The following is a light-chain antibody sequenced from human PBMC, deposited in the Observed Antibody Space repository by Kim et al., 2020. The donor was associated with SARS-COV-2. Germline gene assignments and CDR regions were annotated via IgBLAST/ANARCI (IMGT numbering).Light chain of an antibody. V-gene: IGKV1-17*01. CDR3: LQHNTYPIT. CDR2: VES. J-gene: IGKJ5*01. Sequence: SVEDKLTLACRASQDIRTALGLYQQNRGRAPKRLIYVESSLQSGVPSRFSGSGSGTEFTLTISSLQPEDFATYFCLQHNTYPITLGQRTRREIK. CDR1: QDIRTA.